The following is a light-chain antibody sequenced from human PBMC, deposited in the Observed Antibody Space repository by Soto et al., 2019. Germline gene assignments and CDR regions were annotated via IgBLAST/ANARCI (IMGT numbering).Light chain of an antibody. CDR2: DAS. Sequence: DIQMTQSPSTLSASVGDRVTITCRASQSISSWLAWYQQKPGKAPKLLIYDASSLESGVPSRFSGSGSGTEFTRTSSSLQPDDVATYYCQQYNSYGTFGQGTKVEIK. J-gene: IGKJ1*01. CDR3: QQYNSYGT. CDR1: QSISSW. V-gene: IGKV1-5*01.